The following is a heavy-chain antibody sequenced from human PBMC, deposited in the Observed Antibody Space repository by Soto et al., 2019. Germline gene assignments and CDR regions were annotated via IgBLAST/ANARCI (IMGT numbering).Heavy chain of an antibody. J-gene: IGHJ5*02. Sequence: PSETLSLTCTVPGGSISSGTYYWGWIRQPPGKGLEWIGRLYYTGRTYYSPSLKSRVTISVDTSKNHFSLNLTSVTAADTAVYYCARRLARGVIGWFDPWGQGTLVTVSS. CDR1: GGSISSGTYY. D-gene: IGHD3-10*01. CDR2: LYYTGRT. V-gene: IGHV4-39*02. CDR3: ARRLARGVIGWFDP.